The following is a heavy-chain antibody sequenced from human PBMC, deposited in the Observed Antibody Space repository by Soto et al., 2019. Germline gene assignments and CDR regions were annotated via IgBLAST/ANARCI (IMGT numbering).Heavy chain of an antibody. J-gene: IGHJ4*02. V-gene: IGHV1-2*04. CDR3: ARDGTDIVATKLGFDY. CDR2: INPNSGGT. D-gene: IGHD5-12*01. Sequence: ASVKVSCKASGYTFTGYYMHWVRQAPGQGLEWMGWINPNSGGTNYAQKFQGWVTMTRDTSISTAYMELSRLRSDDTAVYYCARDGTDIVATKLGFDYWGQGTLVTV. CDR1: GYTFTGYY.